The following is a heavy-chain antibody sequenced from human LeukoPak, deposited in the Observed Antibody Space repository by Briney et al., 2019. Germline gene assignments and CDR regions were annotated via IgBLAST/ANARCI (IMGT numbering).Heavy chain of an antibody. J-gene: IGHJ4*02. D-gene: IGHD3-22*01. CDR3: ARVDSSGYLTAYFDY. CDR2: INHSGST. Sequence: SETLSLTCAVYGGSFSGYYWSWIRQPPGKGLEWIGEINHSGSTNYNPSLKSRVTISVDTSKNQFSLKLSSVTAADTAVYYCARVDSSGYLTAYFDYWGQGTLVTVSS. CDR1: GGSFSGYY. V-gene: IGHV4-34*01.